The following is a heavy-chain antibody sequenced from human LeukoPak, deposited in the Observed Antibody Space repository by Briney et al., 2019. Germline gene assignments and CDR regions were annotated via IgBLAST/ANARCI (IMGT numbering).Heavy chain of an antibody. D-gene: IGHD3-10*01. CDR3: ARASPNYYGSGSYYYCFDY. Sequence: ASVKVSRKASGYTFTSCDINWVRQATGQALEWMGWMNPNSGNTGYAQKFQGRVTMTRNTSISTAYMELSSLRSEDTAVYYCARASPNYYGSGSYYYCFDYWGQGTLVTVSS. V-gene: IGHV1-8*01. J-gene: IGHJ4*02. CDR2: MNPNSGNT. CDR1: GYTFTSCD.